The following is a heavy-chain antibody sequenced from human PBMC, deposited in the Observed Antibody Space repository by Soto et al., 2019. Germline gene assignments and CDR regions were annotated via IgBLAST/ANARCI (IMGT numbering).Heavy chain of an antibody. J-gene: IGHJ4*02. CDR1: GYTFTNYG. Sequence: QVQLVQSGAEVKKPGASVKVSCKASGYTFTNYGISWVRQAPGQGLEWMGWISAYNGNTDYAQKLQGRVTMTTDTSTSTACKERRSLRSVDTAVQYCARGGAYCVSTRCHDYWGQGTLVTVSS. V-gene: IGHV1-18*01. D-gene: IGHD2-2*01. CDR3: ARGGAYCVSTRCHDY. CDR2: ISAYNGNT.